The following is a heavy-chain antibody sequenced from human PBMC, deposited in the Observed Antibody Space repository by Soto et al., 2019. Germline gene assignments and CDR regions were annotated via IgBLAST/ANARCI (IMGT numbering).Heavy chain of an antibody. CDR2: IRSKANSYAA. D-gene: IGHD1-1*01. Sequence: GSLRLSCAASGFTFSGAAMHWVRQASGKGLEWVGRIRSKANSYAAAYAASVKGRFTISRDDSKNTAYLQMNSLKTEDTAVYYCTRHPELERQGYYYYYYMDVWGKGTTVTVSS. CDR1: GFTFSGAA. V-gene: IGHV3-73*01. CDR3: TRHPELERQGYYYYYYMDV. J-gene: IGHJ6*03.